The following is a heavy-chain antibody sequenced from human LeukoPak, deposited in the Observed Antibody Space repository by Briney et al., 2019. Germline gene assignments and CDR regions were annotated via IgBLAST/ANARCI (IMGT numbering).Heavy chain of an antibody. CDR1: GFTFSSYA. Sequence: PGRSLRLSCAASGFTFSSYAMHWVRQAPGKGLDWVAVISYDGSNKYYADSVKGRFTISRDNSKNTLYLQMNSLRAEDTAVYYCARDSRALWFGELLKNNWFDPWGQGTLVTVSS. D-gene: IGHD3-10*01. V-gene: IGHV3-30*04. CDR2: ISYDGSNK. J-gene: IGHJ5*02. CDR3: ARDSRALWFGELLKNNWFDP.